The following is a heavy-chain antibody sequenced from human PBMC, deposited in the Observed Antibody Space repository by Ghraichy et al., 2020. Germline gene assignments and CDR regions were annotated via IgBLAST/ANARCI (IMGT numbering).Heavy chain of an antibody. CDR2: ISGSGGST. CDR3: AKSWYIVVVPAAIWN. V-gene: IGHV3-23*01. J-gene: IGHJ4*02. CDR1: GFTFSSYA. D-gene: IGHD2-2*01. Sequence: GGSLRLSCAASGFTFSSYAMSWVRQAPGKGLEWVSAISGSGGSTYYADSVKGRFTISRDNSKNTLYLQMNSLRAEDTAVYYCAKSWYIVVVPAAIWNWGQGTLVTVSS.